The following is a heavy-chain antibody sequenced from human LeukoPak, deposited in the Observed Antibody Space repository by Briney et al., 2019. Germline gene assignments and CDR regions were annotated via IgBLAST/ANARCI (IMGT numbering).Heavy chain of an antibody. CDR2: ISLSGLT. CDR3: SRDSGAFSPFGY. CDR1: GGSISSRSYY. J-gene: IGHJ4*02. D-gene: IGHD1-26*01. Sequence: SETLSLTCTVSGGSISSRSYYWGWIRQPPGQGLEWIGEISLSGLTNYNPSLKSRVTMSLDKSKNHLSLNLTSVTAADTAVYYCSRDSGAFSPFGYWGQGTLVTVSS. V-gene: IGHV4-39*07.